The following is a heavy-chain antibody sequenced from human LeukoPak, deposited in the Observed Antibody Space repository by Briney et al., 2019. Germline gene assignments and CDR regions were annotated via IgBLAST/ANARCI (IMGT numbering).Heavy chain of an antibody. CDR1: GGTFSSYA. CDR3: ASLGPRGSGTSMGY. D-gene: IGHD2-15*01. CDR2: ISTYDGNT. V-gene: IGHV1-18*01. J-gene: IGHJ4*02. Sequence: ASVKVSCKASGGTFSSYAISWVRQAPGQGLEWMGWISTYDGNTKYAQKVQGRVTMTTDTSTSTAYMELRSLRDDDTAVYYCASLGPRGSGTSMGYWGQGTQVTVSS.